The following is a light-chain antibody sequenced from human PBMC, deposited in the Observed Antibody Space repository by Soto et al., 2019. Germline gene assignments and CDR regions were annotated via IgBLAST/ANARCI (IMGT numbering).Light chain of an antibody. CDR2: AAS. V-gene: IGKV1-39*01. CDR3: QQSYSTLVT. CDR1: QSISSY. Sequence: DIQMTQSPSSLSASVGDRVTITCRASQSISSYLNWYQQKPGKAPKLLIYAASSLQSGVPSRFSGGGSGPDFTLTISSLQREDFATYYCQQSYSTLVTFGPGTKVDIK. J-gene: IGKJ3*01.